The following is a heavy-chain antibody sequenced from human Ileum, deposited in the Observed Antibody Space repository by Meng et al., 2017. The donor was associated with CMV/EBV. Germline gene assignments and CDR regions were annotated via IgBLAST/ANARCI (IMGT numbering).Heavy chain of an antibody. CDR1: RGDDD. J-gene: IGHJ4*02. CDR2: IYYCGST. D-gene: IGHD2-15*01. V-gene: IGHV4-30-4*01. CDR3: ARARRDPEYCSGGSCYAFDY. Sequence: RGDDDCGWIRQPPGKGLEWIVYIYYCGSTYYNPSLKSRVTISTDASKNQFSLQLTSLTAADTAVYFCARARRDPEYCSGGSCYAFDYWGQGTLVTVSS.